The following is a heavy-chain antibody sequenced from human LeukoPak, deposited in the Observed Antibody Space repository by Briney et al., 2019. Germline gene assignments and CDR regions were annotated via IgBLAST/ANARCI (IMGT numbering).Heavy chain of an antibody. D-gene: IGHD5-12*01. CDR2: ISRESDGSGT. Sequence: GGSLRLSCAGSGFTLSSDWVHWVRQVPGKGLVWVARISRESDGSGTNYADSVKGRFSISRDRATNTVHLQMSSPRAEDTAVYYCAKDTVASSFDHWGQGTLVTVSS. V-gene: IGHV3-74*01. CDR3: AKDTVASSFDH. J-gene: IGHJ4*02. CDR1: GFTLSSDW.